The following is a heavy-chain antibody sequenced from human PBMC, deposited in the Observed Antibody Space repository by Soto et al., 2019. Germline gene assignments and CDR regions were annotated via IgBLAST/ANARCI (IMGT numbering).Heavy chain of an antibody. CDR1: GYSFTSYW. J-gene: IGHJ6*02. Sequence: GESLKISCKGSGYSFTSYWIGWVRQMPGKGLEWMGIIYPGDSDTRYSPSFQGQVTISADKSISTAYLQWSSLKASDTAMYYCARQGSRKPTSIAAAGTYYYYYGMDVWGQGTTVTV. D-gene: IGHD6-13*01. CDR2: IYPGDSDT. CDR3: ARQGSRKPTSIAAAGTYYYYYGMDV. V-gene: IGHV5-51*01.